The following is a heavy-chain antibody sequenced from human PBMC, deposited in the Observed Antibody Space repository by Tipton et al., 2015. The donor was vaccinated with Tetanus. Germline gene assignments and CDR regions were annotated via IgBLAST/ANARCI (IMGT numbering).Heavy chain of an antibody. CDR2: ISGSGGST. D-gene: IGHD3-3*01. CDR1: GFTFSSYA. CDR3: AKSEFGVVRSDYYCYYGMDV. Sequence: SLRLSCAASGFTFSSYAMSWVRQAPGKGLEWVSAISGSGGSTYYADSVKGRFTISRDNSKNTLYLQMNSLRAEDTAVYYCAKSEFGVVRSDYYCYYGMDVWGQGTTVTVSS. V-gene: IGHV3-23*01. J-gene: IGHJ6*02.